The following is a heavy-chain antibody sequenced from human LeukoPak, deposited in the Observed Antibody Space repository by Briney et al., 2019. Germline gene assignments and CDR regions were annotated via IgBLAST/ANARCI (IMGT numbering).Heavy chain of an antibody. J-gene: IGHJ4*02. D-gene: IGHD5-18*01. CDR3: ASRGDTAMVHGLIDY. CDR2: INPNSGGT. V-gene: IGHV1-2*06. CDR1: EYTFTGYY. Sequence: GASVKVSCKASEYTFTGYYMHWVRQAPGQGLEWMGRINPNSGGTNYAQKFQGRVTMTRDTSISTAYMELSRLRSDDTAVYYCASRGDTAMVHGLIDYWGQGTLVTVSS.